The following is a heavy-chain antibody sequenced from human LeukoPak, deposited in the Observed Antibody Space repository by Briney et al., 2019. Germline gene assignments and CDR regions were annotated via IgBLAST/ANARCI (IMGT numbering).Heavy chain of an antibody. V-gene: IGHV1-3*01. CDR3: ARRNYYYYYGMDV. J-gene: IGHJ6*04. Sequence: ASVKVSCKASGYTFTSYAMNWVRQSLGQTLERMGWINAGNGNTKYSQKFQGRVTITRDTSASTAYMELSSLRSEDTAVYYCARRNYYYYYGMDVWGKGTTVTVSS. CDR1: GYTFTSYA. CDR2: INAGNGNT.